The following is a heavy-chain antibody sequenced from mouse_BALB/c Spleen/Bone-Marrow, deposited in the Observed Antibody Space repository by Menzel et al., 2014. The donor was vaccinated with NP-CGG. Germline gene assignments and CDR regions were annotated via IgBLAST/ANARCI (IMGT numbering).Heavy chain of an antibody. CDR2: IYPGGGYT. V-gene: IGHV1-63*02. CDR3: AIHGEAMDY. J-gene: IGHJ4*01. CDR1: GHTFTNYW. Sequence: VQGVESGAELVRPGTSVKMSCKAAGHTFTNYWIGWVKQRPGHGLEWIGDIYPGGGYTNYNEKFKGKATLTADTSSSTAYMQLSSLTSEDSAVYYCAIHGEAMDYWGQGTSVTVSS.